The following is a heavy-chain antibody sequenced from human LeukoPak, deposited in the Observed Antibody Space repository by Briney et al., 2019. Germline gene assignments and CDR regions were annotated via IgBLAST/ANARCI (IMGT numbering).Heavy chain of an antibody. J-gene: IGHJ5*02. Sequence: PSETLSLTCAVYGGSFSGYYWSWIRQPPGKGLEWIGEINHSGSTNYNPSLKSRVTISVDTSKNQFSLKLSSVTAADTAVYYCARAYYYDSSGYSNWSDPWGQGTLVTVSS. CDR1: GGSFSGYY. CDR3: ARAYYYDSSGYSNWSDP. CDR2: INHSGST. V-gene: IGHV4-34*01. D-gene: IGHD3-22*01.